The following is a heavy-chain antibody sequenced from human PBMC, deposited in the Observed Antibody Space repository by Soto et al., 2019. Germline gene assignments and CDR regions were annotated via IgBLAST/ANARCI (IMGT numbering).Heavy chain of an antibody. CDR3: ARYGSGSSVWFDP. V-gene: IGHV4-59*01. J-gene: IGHJ5*02. CDR2: IYYGGST. D-gene: IGHD3-10*01. CDR1: GGSISSYY. Sequence: PSETLSLTCTVSGGSISSYYWSWIRQPPGKGLEWIGYIYYGGSTIYNPSLKSRVTISVDTSKNQFSLKLSSVTAADTAVYYCARYGSGSSVWFDPWGQGTLVTVSS.